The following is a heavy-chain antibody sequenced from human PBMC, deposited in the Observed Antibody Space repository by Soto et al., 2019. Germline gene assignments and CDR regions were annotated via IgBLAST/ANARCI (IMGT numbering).Heavy chain of an antibody. V-gene: IGHV1-69*13. CDR1: GGTFSSYA. CDR3: ATPRPYGDYVSSPFDY. J-gene: IGHJ4*02. D-gene: IGHD4-17*01. CDR2: IIPIFGTA. Sequence: SVKVSCKASGGTFSSYAISWVRQAPGQGLEWMGGIIPIFGTANYAQKFQGRVTITADESTSTAYMELSSLRSEDTAVYYCATPRPYGDYVSSPFDYWGQGTLVTVSS.